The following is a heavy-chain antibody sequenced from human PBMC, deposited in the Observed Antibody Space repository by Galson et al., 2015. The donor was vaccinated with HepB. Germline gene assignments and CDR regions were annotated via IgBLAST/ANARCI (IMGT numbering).Heavy chain of an antibody. V-gene: IGHV3-30-3*01. Sequence: SLRLSCAASGFTFSSYAMHWVRQAPGKGLEWVAVISYDGSNKYYADSVKGRFTISRDNSKNTLYLQMNSLRAEDTAVYYCASPRALYSSSSYFDYWGQGTLVTVSS. D-gene: IGHD6-6*01. CDR3: ASPRALYSSSSYFDY. CDR2: ISYDGSNK. J-gene: IGHJ4*02. CDR1: GFTFSSYA.